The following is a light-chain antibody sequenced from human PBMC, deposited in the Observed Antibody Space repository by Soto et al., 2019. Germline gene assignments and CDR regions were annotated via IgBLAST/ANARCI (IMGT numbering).Light chain of an antibody. CDR2: DAS. CDR1: QSISTY. V-gene: IGKV3-11*01. Sequence: EVVLTQSPATLSLSPGERATLSCRASQSISTYLAWYQQKPGQAPRLLIYDASKRATGIPARFSGSGSGPDFTLTISSLEPEDFAVYYCQQRSDWPPVTCGGETKVELK. CDR3: QQRSDWPPVT. J-gene: IGKJ4*01.